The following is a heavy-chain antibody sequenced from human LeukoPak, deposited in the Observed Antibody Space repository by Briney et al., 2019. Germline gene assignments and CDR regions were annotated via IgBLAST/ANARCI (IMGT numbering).Heavy chain of an antibody. D-gene: IGHD3-3*02. Sequence: GGSLRLSCAASGFTISSYRMSWVRQAPGKGLEWVANIKQAGSEKYYVDSVKGRFTISRDNAKNSLYLQMNSLRAADTAVYYCARDRSFLDYWGQGTLVTVSS. CDR3: ARDRSFLDY. CDR2: IKQAGSEK. CDR1: GFTISSYR. J-gene: IGHJ4*02. V-gene: IGHV3-7*04.